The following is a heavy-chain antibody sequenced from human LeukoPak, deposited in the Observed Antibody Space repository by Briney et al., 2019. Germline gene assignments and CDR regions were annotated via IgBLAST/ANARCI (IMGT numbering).Heavy chain of an antibody. Sequence: SETLSLTCAVYGGSSSGYYWSWIRQPPGKGLEWIGEINHSGSTNYNPSLKSRVTISVDTSKNQFSLKLSSVTAADTAVYYCARLAGYSSGWYRRHFDYWGQGTLVTVSS. V-gene: IGHV4-34*01. J-gene: IGHJ4*02. CDR1: GGSSSGYY. CDR3: ARLAGYSSGWYRRHFDY. D-gene: IGHD6-19*01. CDR2: INHSGST.